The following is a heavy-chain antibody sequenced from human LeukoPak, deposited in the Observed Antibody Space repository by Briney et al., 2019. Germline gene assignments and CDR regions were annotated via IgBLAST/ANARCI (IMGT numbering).Heavy chain of an antibody. V-gene: IGHV1-2*02. Sequence: ASVKVSCKASGYTFIDHYIHWVRQAPGLGLEWLGWINPHSGGTNFAQKFQGRVTMTRDTSISTAYMDLSRLRSDDTAVYYCAREDDDSYYFEYWGQGALGTVSS. J-gene: IGHJ4*02. CDR3: AREDDDSYYFEY. D-gene: IGHD4-11*01. CDR1: GYTFIDHY. CDR2: INPHSGGT.